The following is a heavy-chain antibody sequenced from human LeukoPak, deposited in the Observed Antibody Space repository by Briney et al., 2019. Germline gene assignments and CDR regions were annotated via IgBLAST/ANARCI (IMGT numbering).Heavy chain of an antibody. CDR2: INHSGST. CDR1: GGSFSAYY. J-gene: IGHJ4*02. Sequence: SETLSLTCAVYGGSFSAYYWSWIRQPPGKGLEWIGEINHSGSTNYNPSLKSRVTISVDTSKNQSSLRLSSVTAADTAVYYCARGVLGASVTTVTSWNYWGQGTLVTVSS. D-gene: IGHD4-17*01. CDR3: ARGVLGASVTTVTSWNY. V-gene: IGHV4-34*01.